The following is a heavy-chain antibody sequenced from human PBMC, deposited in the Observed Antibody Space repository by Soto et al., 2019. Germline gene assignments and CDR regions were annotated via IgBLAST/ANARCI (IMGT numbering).Heavy chain of an antibody. V-gene: IGHV2-5*02. CDR1: GFSLSTSGVS. D-gene: IGHD3-10*01. Sequence: QITLKESGPTLVKPTQTLTLTCTFSGFSLSTSGVSVAWIRQPPGKALEWLALIYWDGNKRYSPSLESRLTITKDTSKNQVVLTMTYIDPVDRATYYCAHRHGSSWSYYFDYWGPGTLVTVSS. J-gene: IGHJ4*02. CDR2: IYWDGNK. CDR3: AHRHGSSWSYYFDY.